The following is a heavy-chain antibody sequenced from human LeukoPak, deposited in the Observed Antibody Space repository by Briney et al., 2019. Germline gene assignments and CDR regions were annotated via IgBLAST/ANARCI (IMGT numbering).Heavy chain of an antibody. V-gene: IGHV4-39*01. CDR3: VRHDGRGGATMGALDS. D-gene: IGHD5-12*01. J-gene: IGHJ4*02. CDR1: GDSISSSSYY. CDR2: IYYGRTT. Sequence: PSETLSLTCTVSGDSISSSSYYWGWIRQPPGTGLEWIGSIYYGRTTYYNPSLNSRVTISVVTSNNQFSLQLNSVTAADTAVYYCVRHDGRGGATMGALDSWGQGSLVTVSS.